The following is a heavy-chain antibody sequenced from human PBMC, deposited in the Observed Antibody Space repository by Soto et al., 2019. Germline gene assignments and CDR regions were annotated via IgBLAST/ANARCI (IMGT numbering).Heavy chain of an antibody. CDR1: GGSISSYY. CDR2: IYYSGST. V-gene: IGHV4-59*01. CDR3: ARGDPLLWFGEKVYYGMDV. J-gene: IGHJ6*02. D-gene: IGHD3-10*01. Sequence: SETLSLTCTVFGGSISSYYWSWIRQPPGKGREWIGYIYYSGSTNYNPSLKSRVTISVDTSKNQFSLRLSSVTAADTAVYYCARGDPLLWFGEKVYYGMDVWGQGTTVTVSS.